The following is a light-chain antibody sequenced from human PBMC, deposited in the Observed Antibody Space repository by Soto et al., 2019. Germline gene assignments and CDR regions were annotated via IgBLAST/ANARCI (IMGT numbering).Light chain of an antibody. CDR2: AAS. V-gene: IGKV3-15*01. CDR1: QSVTLD. CDR3: QQYNHLES. Sequence: EIVMTQSPATLSVSPGGSATLSCRASQSVTLDLAWYQQRPGQAPRLLIYAASTRATGVPARFSGSGSGTEFTLTIRSLESEDFAVYYCQQYNHLESFGGGTKVEIK. J-gene: IGKJ4*01.